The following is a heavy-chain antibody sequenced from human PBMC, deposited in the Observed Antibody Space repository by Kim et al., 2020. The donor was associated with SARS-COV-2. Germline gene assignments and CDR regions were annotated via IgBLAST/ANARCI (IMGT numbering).Heavy chain of an antibody. CDR2: T. V-gene: IGHV4-59*08. CDR3: ARLGASLDFDY. J-gene: IGHJ4*02. Sequence: TNYIPSLKSRVTISVDTAKTQFSLMLSSVTAADTAVYYCARLGASLDFDYWGQGTLVTVSS.